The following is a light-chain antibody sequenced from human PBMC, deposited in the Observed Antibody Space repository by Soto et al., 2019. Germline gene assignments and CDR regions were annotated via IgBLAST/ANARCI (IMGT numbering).Light chain of an antibody. J-gene: IGLJ3*02. CDR2: DVS. CDR3: SSYTGSSTS. V-gene: IGLV2-14*01. CDR1: SSDVGRYNY. Sequence: QSVLTQPASVSGSPGQSITISCTGTSSDVGRYNYVSWYQQHPGKAPKLIIYDVSYRPSGVSDRFSGSKSGNTASLTISGLRAEDEADYYCSSYTGSSTSFGGGTKVTVL.